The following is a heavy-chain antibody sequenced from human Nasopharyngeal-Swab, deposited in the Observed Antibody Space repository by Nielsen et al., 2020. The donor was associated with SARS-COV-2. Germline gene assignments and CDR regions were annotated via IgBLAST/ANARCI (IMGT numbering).Heavy chain of an antibody. CDR1: EWTFTFRY. J-gene: IGHJ3*01. CDR3: VRSSLTPAPAGESTFDV. CDR2: LTPFNDNV. V-gene: IGHV1-45*02. Sequence: SVKVSCKASEWTFTFRYVHWVRQAPGQALGWMGWLTPFNDNVKYAQKFQDRVTFTRGGSLTLYMELNSLASEDTAMYFRVRSSLTPAPAGESTFDVWGQGTMVTVSS. D-gene: IGHD3-16*01.